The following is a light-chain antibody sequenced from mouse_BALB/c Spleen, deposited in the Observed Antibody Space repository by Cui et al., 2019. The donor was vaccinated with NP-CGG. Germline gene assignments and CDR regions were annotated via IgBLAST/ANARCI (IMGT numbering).Light chain of an antibody. CDR1: TGAVTTSNY. CDR2: GTN. Sequence: QAVVTQASALTTSLGETVTLTCRSSTGAVTTSNYANWVQEKPDHLFTGLIGGTNNRPPGVPARFAGSLIGDKAALTITGAQTEDEAIYFCALWYSNLWVFGGGTKLTVL. V-gene: IGLV1*01. J-gene: IGLJ1*01. CDR3: ALWYSNLWV.